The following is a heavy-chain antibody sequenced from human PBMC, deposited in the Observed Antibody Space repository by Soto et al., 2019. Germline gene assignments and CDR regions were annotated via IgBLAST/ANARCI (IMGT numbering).Heavy chain of an antibody. CDR3: ARDEPYSSSYYFDY. Sequence: ASVKVSCKASGYTFTSYGISWVRQAPGQGLEWMGWISAYNGNTNYAQKLQGRVTMTTDTSTSTAYMELRSLRSDDTAVYYCARDEPYSSSYYFDYWGQGTLVTVSS. V-gene: IGHV1-18*01. CDR2: ISAYNGNT. CDR1: GYTFTSYG. D-gene: IGHD6-6*01. J-gene: IGHJ4*02.